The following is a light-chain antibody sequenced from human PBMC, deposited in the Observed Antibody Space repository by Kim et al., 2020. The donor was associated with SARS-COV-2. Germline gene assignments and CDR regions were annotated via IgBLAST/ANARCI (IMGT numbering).Light chain of an antibody. CDR3: NSRDSNDYEV. CDR1: SLRSYY. V-gene: IGLV3-19*01. Sequence: SSELTQDPAVSVALGQTVRITCQGDSLRSYYATWYQQKPGQAPILVIYGKNNRPSGIPDRFSGSSSGNTASLTITGTQAGDEADYYCNSRDSNDYEVLGG. CDR2: GKN. J-gene: IGLJ2*01.